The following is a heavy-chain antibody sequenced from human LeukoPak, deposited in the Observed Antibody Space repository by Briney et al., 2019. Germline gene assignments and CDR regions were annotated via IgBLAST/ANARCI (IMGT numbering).Heavy chain of an antibody. CDR1: GFTFSDYF. D-gene: IGHD6-13*01. J-gene: IGHJ4*02. CDR2: ISSSSNTI. CDR3: ARGSIAAAGIFDY. V-gene: IGHV3-11*01. Sequence: GGSLRLSCAASGFTFSDYFMSWIRQAPGKGLEWVSYISSSSNTIYYADSVKGRFTISRDNSKNTLYLQMNSLRAEDTAVYYCARGSIAAAGIFDYWGQGTLVTVSS.